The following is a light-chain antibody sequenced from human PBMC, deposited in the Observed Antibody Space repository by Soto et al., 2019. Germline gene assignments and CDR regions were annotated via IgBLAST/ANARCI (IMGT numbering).Light chain of an antibody. V-gene: IGLV2-8*01. CDR1: SSDVGGYNF. CDR3: LSYAVTTSDV. Sequence: QSALTQPPSASGSPGQSVTISCTGTSSDVGGYNFVSWYQQHPGKAPKLMIYEVDKRPSGVPDRFSGSKSGNTASLTVSGLQAEDEADYYCLSYAVTTSDVFGTGTKLTVL. J-gene: IGLJ1*01. CDR2: EVD.